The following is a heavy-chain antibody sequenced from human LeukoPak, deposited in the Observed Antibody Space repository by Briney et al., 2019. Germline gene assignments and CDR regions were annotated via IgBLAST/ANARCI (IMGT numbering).Heavy chain of an antibody. J-gene: IGHJ2*01. CDR2: ISSLGGTI. Sequence: PGGSLRLSCEVPGFIFSYYGMNWVRQAPGKGLEWVSFISSLGGTIYYADSVKGRFTISRDNAKNSLYLQMNSLRAEDTAVYYCARAEGYFDLWGRGTLVTVSS. CDR3: ARAEGYFDL. CDR1: GFIFSYYG. V-gene: IGHV3-48*01.